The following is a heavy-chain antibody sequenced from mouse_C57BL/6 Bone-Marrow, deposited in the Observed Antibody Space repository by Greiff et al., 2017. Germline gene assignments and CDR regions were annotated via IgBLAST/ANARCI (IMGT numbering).Heavy chain of an antibody. D-gene: IGHD1-1*01. CDR1: GFSLTSYG. J-gene: IGHJ4*01. CDR2: IWSGGNT. Sequence: QVHVKQSGPGLVQPSQSLSITCTVSGFSLTSYGVHWVRQSPGKGLEWLGVIWSGGNTDYNAAFISRLSISKDNSKSQVFFKMNSLQADDTAIYYCARKSSYAMDYWGQGTSVTVSS. CDR3: ARKSSYAMDY. V-gene: IGHV2-2*01.